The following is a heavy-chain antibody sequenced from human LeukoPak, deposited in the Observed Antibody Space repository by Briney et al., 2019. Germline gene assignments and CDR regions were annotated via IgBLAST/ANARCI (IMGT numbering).Heavy chain of an antibody. J-gene: IGHJ2*01. Sequence: SEALSLTCAVYGGSFSGYYWSWIRQPPGKGLEWIGEINHSGSTNYNPSLKSRVTISVDTSKNQFSLKLSSVTAADTAVYYCARRMGNLTKRIAAALRDWYVGLWGRGTLVTVSS. V-gene: IGHV4-34*01. CDR1: GGSFSGYY. D-gene: IGHD6-13*01. CDR3: ARRMGNLTKRIAAALRDWYVGL. CDR2: INHSGST.